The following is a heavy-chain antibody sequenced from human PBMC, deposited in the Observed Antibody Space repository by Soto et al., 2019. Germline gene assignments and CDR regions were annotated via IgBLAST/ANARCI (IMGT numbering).Heavy chain of an antibody. J-gene: IGHJ4*02. CDR3: AGVTYYFDY. Sequence: PSETLSLTCTVSGGSISSGNYYWGWIRQPPGKGLEWIGTISYTGSTYYSPSFKSRVTISVDTSKNQFSLKLSSVTAADTAVYYCAGVTYYFDYWGQGTLVTVSS. V-gene: IGHV4-39*07. CDR2: ISYTGST. CDR1: GGSISSGNYY. D-gene: IGHD3-10*01.